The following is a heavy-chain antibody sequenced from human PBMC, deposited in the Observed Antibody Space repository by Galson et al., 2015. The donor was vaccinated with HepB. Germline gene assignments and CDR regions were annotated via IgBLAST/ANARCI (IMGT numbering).Heavy chain of an antibody. Sequence: SVKVSCKASGGTFSSYVISWVRQAPGQGLEWMGGIIPIFGTTNYAQKFQDRVSITADESTSTAYMELSSLRSEDTAVYYCARAHVGDLHYYYYYYMDVWGKGTTVTVSS. CDR3: ARAHVGDLHYYYYYYMDV. CDR2: IIPIFGTT. J-gene: IGHJ6*03. V-gene: IGHV1-69*13. D-gene: IGHD2-15*01. CDR1: GGTFSSYV.